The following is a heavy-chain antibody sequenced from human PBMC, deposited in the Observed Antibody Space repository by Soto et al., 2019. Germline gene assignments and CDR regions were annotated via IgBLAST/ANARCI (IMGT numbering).Heavy chain of an antibody. CDR2: ISWDCGRT. CDR3: PRDSSDVSTGQKRYFDQ. V-gene: IGHV3-43*01. CDR1: GFSFEDYT. J-gene: IGHJ4*02. Sequence: GRALMLSGAASGFSFEDYTMHWVRHTPGKGPEWISLISWDCGRTLYSDSVKGRFIISRDNSKNSLYLQMNSLTTEDTALYFCPRDSSDVSTGQKRYFDQWGQGTLVTVSS. D-gene: IGHD3-9*01.